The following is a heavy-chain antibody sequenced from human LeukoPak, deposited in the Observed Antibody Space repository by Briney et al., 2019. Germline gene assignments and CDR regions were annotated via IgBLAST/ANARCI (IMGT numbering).Heavy chain of an antibody. CDR1: GGSISSHY. CDR3: ARATSAYYDFWSGYLDLTAYYYYYMDV. J-gene: IGHJ6*03. CDR2: IYYSGST. D-gene: IGHD3-3*01. V-gene: IGHV4-59*11. Sequence: SETLSLTCTVSGGSISSHYWSWIRQPPGKGLEWIGYIYYSGSTNYNPSLKRRVTISVDTSKNQFSLKLSSVTAADTAVYYCARATSAYYDFWSGYLDLTAYYYYYMDVWGKGTTVTVSS.